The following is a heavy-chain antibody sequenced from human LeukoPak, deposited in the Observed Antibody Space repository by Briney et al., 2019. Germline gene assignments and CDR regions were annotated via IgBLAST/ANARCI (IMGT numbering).Heavy chain of an antibody. CDR2: IKKNGSEK. CDR3: AREMSPSSSSWYPPGFDY. D-gene: IGHD6-13*01. CDR1: GFTFSSYW. Sequence: PGGSLRLSCAASGFTFSSYWMSWVRQAPGKGLEWVANIKKNGSEKYYVDSVKGRFTISRDNAKNSLYLQMNSLRAEDTAVYYCAREMSPSSSSWYPPGFDYWGQGTLVTVSS. J-gene: IGHJ4*02. V-gene: IGHV3-7*05.